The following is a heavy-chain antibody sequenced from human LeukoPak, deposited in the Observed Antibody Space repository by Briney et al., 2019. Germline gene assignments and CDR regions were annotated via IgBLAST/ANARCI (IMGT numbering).Heavy chain of an antibody. D-gene: IGHD6-19*01. CDR1: GFTFSTYS. CDR3: ARDPPAAVTGVDFDY. CDR2: IGSSPSII. V-gene: IGHV3-48*01. Sequence: PGGSLRLSCAASGFTFSTYSMNWVRQAPGKGLEWISYIGSSPSIIYYSDSVRGRFTISRDNVKNSLFLQMNSLRAEDTAVYYCARDPPAAVTGVDFDYWGQGALVTVSS. J-gene: IGHJ4*02.